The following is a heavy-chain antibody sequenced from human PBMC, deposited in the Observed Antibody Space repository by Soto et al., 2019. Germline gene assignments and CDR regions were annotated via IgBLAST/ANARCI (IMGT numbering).Heavy chain of an antibody. CDR1: GGSISSGGYY. V-gene: IGHV4-31*03. Sequence: PSETLSLTCTVSGGSISSGGYYRSWIRQHPGKGLEWIGYIYYSGSTYYNPSLKSRVTISVDTSKNQFSLKLSSVTAADTAVYYCARETTAAAGTGFDYWGQGTLVTVSS. CDR3: ARETTAAAGTGFDY. J-gene: IGHJ4*02. CDR2: IYYSGST. D-gene: IGHD6-13*01.